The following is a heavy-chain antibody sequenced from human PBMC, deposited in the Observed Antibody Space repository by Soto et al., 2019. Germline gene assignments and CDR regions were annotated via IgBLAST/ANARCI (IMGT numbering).Heavy chain of an antibody. J-gene: IGHJ5*02. CDR3: ARQRSGPLGWFDP. CDR2: IYSGGST. CDR1: GFTVSSNY. D-gene: IGHD3-3*01. Sequence: EVQLVESGGGLIQPGGSLRLSCAASGFTVSSNYMSWVRQAPGKGLEWVSVIYSGGSTYYADSVKGRFTISRDNSKNTLYLQMKRLRAEDTAVYYCARQRSGPLGWFDPWGQGTLVTVSS. V-gene: IGHV3-53*01.